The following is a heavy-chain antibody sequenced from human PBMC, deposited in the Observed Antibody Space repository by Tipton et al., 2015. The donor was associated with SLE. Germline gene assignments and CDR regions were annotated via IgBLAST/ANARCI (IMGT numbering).Heavy chain of an antibody. D-gene: IGHD4-11*01. Sequence: LRLSCSVSGASISSGAIYWSWFRHHPGKGLEWIGYISYSGGTYYNPTLKSRVTLSVDTSKNQFSLKLSSVTAADTAVYYCARHDYNDYYLDYWGQGTLVTVSS. CDR1: GASISSGAIY. CDR2: ISYSGGT. J-gene: IGHJ4*02. CDR3: ARHDYNDYYLDY. V-gene: IGHV4-31*03.